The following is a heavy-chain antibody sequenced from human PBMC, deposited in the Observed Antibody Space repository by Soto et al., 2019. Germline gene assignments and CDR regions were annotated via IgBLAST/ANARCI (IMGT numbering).Heavy chain of an antibody. CDR1: GFTFSSYS. J-gene: IGHJ6*04. D-gene: IGHD1-1*01. CDR3: ARALPLTRWRRGMHV. V-gene: IGHV3-48*02. CDR2: ISSSASAI. Sequence: GGSLRLSCAAAGFTFSSYSMNWVRQAPWKGLEWISYISSSASAIYYADFLKGRFTISRDDAKNSLYLQMNGLRDEDTAVYYCARALPLTRWRRGMHVCDKETTGTISS.